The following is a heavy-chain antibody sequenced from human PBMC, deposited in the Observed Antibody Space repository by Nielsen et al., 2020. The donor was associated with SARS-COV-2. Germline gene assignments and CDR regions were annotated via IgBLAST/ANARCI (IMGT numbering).Heavy chain of an antibody. J-gene: IGHJ4*02. D-gene: IGHD1-26*01. CDR3: AREYSGSFDY. CDR2: ISSSSSYI. V-gene: IGHV3-21*01. CDR1: GFTFSNAW. Sequence: GESLKISCAASGFTFSNAWMNWVRQAPGKGLEWVSSISSSSSYIYYADSVKGRFTISRDNAKNSLYLQMNSLRAEDTAVYYCAREYSGSFDYWGQGTLVTVSS.